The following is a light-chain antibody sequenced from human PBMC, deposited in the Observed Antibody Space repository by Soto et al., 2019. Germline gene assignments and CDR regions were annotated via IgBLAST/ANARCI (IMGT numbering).Light chain of an antibody. V-gene: IGKV3-15*01. CDR3: QQRSSWPLT. CDR2: GAS. Sequence: EVVLTQYTGTLSLSPGERATLSCRASQSVSSNLAWYQQKPGQAPRLLIHGASTRTTGFPARFSGSGSGTDFTLTISSLQSEDFAVYYCQQRSSWPLTFGGGTKVDI. J-gene: IGKJ4*01. CDR1: QSVSSN.